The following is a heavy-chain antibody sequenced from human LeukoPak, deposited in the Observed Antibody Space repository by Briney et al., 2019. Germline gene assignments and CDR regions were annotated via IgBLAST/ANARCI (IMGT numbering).Heavy chain of an antibody. D-gene: IGHD2-15*01. V-gene: IGHV4-31*03. Sequence: SETLSLTCTVSGGSVSSGSYYWSWIRQHPGKGLEWIGYIYYSGSTYYNPSLKSRVTISVDTSKNQFSLKLSSVTAADTAVYYCARVYGYCSGGSCYPDAFDIWGQGTMVTVSS. CDR1: GGSVSSGSYY. CDR3: ARVYGYCSGGSCYPDAFDI. J-gene: IGHJ3*02. CDR2: IYYSGST.